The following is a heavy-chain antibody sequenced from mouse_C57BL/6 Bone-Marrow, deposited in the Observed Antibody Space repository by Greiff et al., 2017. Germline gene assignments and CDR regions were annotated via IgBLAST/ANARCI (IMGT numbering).Heavy chain of an antibody. D-gene: IGHD1-1*01. CDR1: GYTFTSYW. J-gene: IGHJ2*01. Sequence: QVQLQQPGAELVKPGASVKLSCKASGYTFTSYWMHWVKQRPGQGLEWIGMIHPNSGSTNYNEKFKSKATLTVDKSSSTAYMQLSSLTSEYSAVYYGARSEYYGSSDVGYWGQGTTLTVSS. CDR3: ARSEYYGSSDVGY. CDR2: IHPNSGST. V-gene: IGHV1-64*01.